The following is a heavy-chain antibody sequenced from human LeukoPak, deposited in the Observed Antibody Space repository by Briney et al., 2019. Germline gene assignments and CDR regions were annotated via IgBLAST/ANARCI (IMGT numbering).Heavy chain of an antibody. CDR3: ARGGTVTTGYYFDY. D-gene: IGHD4-17*01. Sequence: EGSLRLSCAASGFTFSTYEMNWVRQAPGKGLEWVSYISGTGSSIYSADSVKGRFTISRDNAKNSLYLQMNSLRAEDTAVYYCARGGTVTTGYYFDYWGQGTLVTVSS. V-gene: IGHV3-48*03. CDR2: ISGTGSSI. CDR1: GFTFSTYE. J-gene: IGHJ4*02.